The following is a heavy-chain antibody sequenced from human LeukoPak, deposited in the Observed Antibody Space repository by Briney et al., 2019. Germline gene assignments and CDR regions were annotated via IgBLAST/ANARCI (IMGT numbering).Heavy chain of an antibody. J-gene: IGHJ5*02. Sequence: GASVKVSCKASGYTFTGYYMHWVRQAPGQGLEWMGWINPNSGGTNYAQKFQGRVTMTRDTSISTAYMELSRLRSDDTAVYYCARDRYYYDSSGYYGPWGRGTLVTVSS. CDR3: ARDRYYYDSSGYYGP. D-gene: IGHD3-22*01. V-gene: IGHV1-2*02. CDR1: GYTFTGYY. CDR2: INPNSGGT.